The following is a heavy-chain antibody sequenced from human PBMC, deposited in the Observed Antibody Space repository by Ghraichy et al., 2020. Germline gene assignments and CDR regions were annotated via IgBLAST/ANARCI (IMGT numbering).Heavy chain of an antibody. CDR2: ISSSGSTI. J-gene: IGHJ6*02. Sequence: GGSLRLSCAASGFTFSDYYMSWIRQAPGKGLEWVSYISSSGSTIYYADSVKGRFTISRDNAKNSLYLQMNSLRAEDTAVYYCAREYIAVAGLTDYYYGMDVWGQGTTVTVSS. V-gene: IGHV3-11*04. CDR3: AREYIAVAGLTDYYYGMDV. D-gene: IGHD6-19*01. CDR1: GFTFSDYY.